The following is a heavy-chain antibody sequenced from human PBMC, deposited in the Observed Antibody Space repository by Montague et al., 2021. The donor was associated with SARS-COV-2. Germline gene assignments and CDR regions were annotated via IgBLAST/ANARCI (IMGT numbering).Heavy chain of an antibody. D-gene: IGHD6-6*01. CDR2: IYYSGST. J-gene: IGHJ4*02. CDR1: GGSISSYY. CDR3: ARGREYSSSAGFDY. V-gene: IGHV4-59*01. Sequence: SETLPLTCTVSGGSISSYYWSWIRQPPGKGLEWIGYIYYSGSTNYNPSLKSRVTISVDTSKNQFSLKLSSVTAADTAVYYCARGREYSSSAGFDYWGQGTLVTVSS.